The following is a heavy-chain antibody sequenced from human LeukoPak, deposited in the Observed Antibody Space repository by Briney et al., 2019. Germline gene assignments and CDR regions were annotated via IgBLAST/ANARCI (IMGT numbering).Heavy chain of an antibody. D-gene: IGHD3-22*01. V-gene: IGHV3-11*01. CDR1: GFTFSDYY. CDR2: ISSSGSTI. CDR3: ARERNYDSSGYYSGGGYFDY. J-gene: IGHJ4*02. Sequence: GGSLRPSCAASGFTFSDYYMSWIRQAPGKGLEWVSYISSSGSTIYYADSVKGRFTISRDNAKNSLYLQMNSLRAEDTAVYYCARERNYDSSGYYSGGGYFDYWGQGTLVTVSS.